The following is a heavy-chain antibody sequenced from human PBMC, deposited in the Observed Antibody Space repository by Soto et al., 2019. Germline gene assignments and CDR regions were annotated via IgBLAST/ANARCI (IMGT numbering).Heavy chain of an antibody. J-gene: IGHJ4*02. D-gene: IGHD6-19*01. CDR2: ISYDGSNK. Sequence: GGSRGPSWEPSGFTFSSFARNWARQPPGKGLEWGAVISYDGSNKYYADSVKGRFTISRDNSKNTLYLQMNSLRAEDTAVYYCARGKTSYSSGWYYFDYWGQGTLVTVSS. V-gene: IGHV3-30*04. CDR3: ARGKTSYSSGWYYFDY. CDR1: GFTFSSFA.